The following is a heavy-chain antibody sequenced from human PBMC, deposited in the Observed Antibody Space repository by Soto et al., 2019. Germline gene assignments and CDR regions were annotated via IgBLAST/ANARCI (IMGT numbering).Heavy chain of an antibody. Sequence: GGSLRLSCAASGFTFSSYSMNWVRQAPGKGLEWVSSISSSSSYIYYADSVKGRFTISRDNAKNSLYLQMNSLRAEDTAVYYCARDPERITYYDFWSGSSDRYYYGMDVWGQGTTVTVSS. D-gene: IGHD3-3*01. J-gene: IGHJ6*02. CDR1: GFTFSSYS. V-gene: IGHV3-21*01. CDR2: ISSSSSYI. CDR3: ARDPERITYYDFWSGSSDRYYYGMDV.